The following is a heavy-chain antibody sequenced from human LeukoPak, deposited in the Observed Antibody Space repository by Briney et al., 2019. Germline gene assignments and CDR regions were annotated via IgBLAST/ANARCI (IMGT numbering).Heavy chain of an antibody. CDR3: ASHSSSSTYYYYYYMDV. V-gene: IGHV5-51*01. CDR2: IYPGDSDT. Sequence: PGESLKISCKGSGSSFTSYWIGWVRQMPGKGLEWMGIIYPGDSDTRYNPSFQGQVTISADKSISTAYLQWSSLKASDTAMYYCASHSSSSTYYYYYYMDVWGKGTTVTVS. D-gene: IGHD6-6*01. CDR1: GSSFTSYW. J-gene: IGHJ6*03.